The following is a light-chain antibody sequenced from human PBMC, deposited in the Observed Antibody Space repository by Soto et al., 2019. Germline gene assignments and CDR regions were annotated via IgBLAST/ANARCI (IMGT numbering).Light chain of an antibody. Sequence: EIVLSQSPGTLSLSPGERATLSCRASEGVSSSYLAWYQQKPGQAPRLLIYDASDRAPGIPARFSGSGSATDFTLTINNLEPEDFAVYYCQQRSNWPPSITFGQGTRLEIK. CDR2: DAS. CDR3: QQRSNWPPSIT. J-gene: IGKJ5*01. CDR1: EGVSSSY. V-gene: IGKV3D-20*02.